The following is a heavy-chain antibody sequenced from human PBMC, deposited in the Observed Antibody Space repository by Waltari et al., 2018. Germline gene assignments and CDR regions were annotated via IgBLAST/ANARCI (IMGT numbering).Heavy chain of an antibody. CDR1: GFTFSSYS. J-gene: IGHJ4*02. V-gene: IGHV3-21*01. CDR3: ARGFSSSWYYFDY. D-gene: IGHD6-13*01. CDR2: MSSSSSYI. Sequence: EVQLVESGGGLVKPGGSLRLSCAASGFTFSSYSMNWVRQAPGKVLEWVSSMSSSSSYIYYADSVKGRFTISRDNAKNSLYLQMNSLRAEDTAVYYCARGFSSSWYYFDYWGQGTLVTVSS.